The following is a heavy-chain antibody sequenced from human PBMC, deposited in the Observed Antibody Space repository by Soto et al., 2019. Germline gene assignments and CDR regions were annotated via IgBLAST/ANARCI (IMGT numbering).Heavy chain of an antibody. CDR1: GGSIRSSDYY. CDR3: ARQNPYGDFGGWFDP. D-gene: IGHD4-17*01. CDR2: IYFRGKT. V-gene: IGHV4-39*01. Sequence: PSETLSLTCTVSGGSIRSSDYYWGWIRQPPGKGLEWIGNIYFRGKTYYNPSLRSRVTISVDTSTNQFSLKVTSVTAADTALYFCARQNPYGDFGGWFDPWGQGTRVTVSS. J-gene: IGHJ5*02.